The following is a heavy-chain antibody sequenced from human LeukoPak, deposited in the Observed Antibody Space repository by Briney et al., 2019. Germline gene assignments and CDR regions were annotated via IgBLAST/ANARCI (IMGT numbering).Heavy chain of an antibody. CDR1: GFTFSSHS. CDR3: ARDASSTISGDWFDP. CDR2: ISSSSSTI. D-gene: IGHD3-3*01. V-gene: IGHV3-48*01. J-gene: IGHJ5*02. Sequence: GGSLRLSCAASGFTFSSHSMNWVRQAPGKGLEWVSYISSSSSTIYYADSVEGRFTISRDNAKNSLYLQMNSLRAEDTAVYYCARDASSTISGDWFDPWGQGTLVTVSS.